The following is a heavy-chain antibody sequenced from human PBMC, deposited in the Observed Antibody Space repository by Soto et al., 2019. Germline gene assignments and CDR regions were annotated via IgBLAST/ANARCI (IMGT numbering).Heavy chain of an antibody. Sequence: QMQLVQSGPEVKKPGTSVKVSCKTSGFTFGSSAVHWVRQARGHRLQWIGWIDVGSANANYAQMLQERVTISRDMSTSTAYMELSSLRPEDTAVYYCAADVGCYIYGLARHWGAGTLVTVSS. CDR1: GFTFGSSA. CDR2: IDVGSANA. V-gene: IGHV1-58*01. CDR3: AADVGCYIYGLARH. D-gene: IGHD4-17*01. J-gene: IGHJ4*02.